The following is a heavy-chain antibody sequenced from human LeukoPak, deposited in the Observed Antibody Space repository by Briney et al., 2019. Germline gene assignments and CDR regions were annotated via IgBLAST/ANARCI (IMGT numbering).Heavy chain of an antibody. CDR2: ISYDGSNK. J-gene: IGHJ4*02. CDR3: AKVITYDSSGYYRHPDY. V-gene: IGHV3-30*18. CDR1: GFTFDDYA. D-gene: IGHD3-22*01. Sequence: GGSLRLSCTASGFTFDDYAMHWVRQAPGKGLEWVAVISYDGSNKYYADSVKGRFTISRDNSKNTLNLQMSRLRAEDTAVYFCAKVITYDSSGYYRHPDYWGQGTLVTVSS.